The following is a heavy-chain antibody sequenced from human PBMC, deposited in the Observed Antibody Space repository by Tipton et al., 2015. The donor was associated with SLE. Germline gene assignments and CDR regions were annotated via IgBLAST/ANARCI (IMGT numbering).Heavy chain of an antibody. D-gene: IGHD6-13*01. CDR1: GGSISSSSYY. J-gene: IGHJ4*02. CDR3: ARLRYGSSRHGIDY. Sequence: TLSLTCTVSGGSISSSSYYWGWIRQPPGKGLEWTGSIYYSGSTYYNPSLKSRVTISVDTSKNQFSLKLNSVTAADTAVYYCARLRYGSSRHGIDYWGQGILVTVSS. V-gene: IGHV4-39*07. CDR2: IYYSGST.